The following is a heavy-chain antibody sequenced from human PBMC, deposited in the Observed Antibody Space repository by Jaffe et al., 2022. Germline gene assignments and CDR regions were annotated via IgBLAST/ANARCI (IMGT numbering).Heavy chain of an antibody. D-gene: IGHD3-16*01. V-gene: IGHV4-61*02. CDR3: ASQGGSGVMEWFDP. CDR2: IYTSGST. CDR1: GGSISSGSYY. J-gene: IGHJ5*02. Sequence: QVQLQESGPGLVKPSQTLSLTCTVSGGSISSGSYYWSWIRQPAGKGLEWIGRIYTSGSTNYNPSLKSRVTISVDTSKNQFSLKLSSVTAADTAVYYCASQGGSGVMEWFDPWGQGTLVTVSS.